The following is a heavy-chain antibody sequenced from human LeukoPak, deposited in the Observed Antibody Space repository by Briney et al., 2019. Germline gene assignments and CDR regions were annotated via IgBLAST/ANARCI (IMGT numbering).Heavy chain of an antibody. Sequence: SGGSLRLSCAASGFTVSSNYMSWIRQAPGKGLQWIGYIYYSGNSNYNPSLKSRVTISLDTSKNQFSLKLSAVTAADAAVYFCAGQSVSYYHSGRIGFWGQGTLVTVSS. CDR3: AGQSVSYYHSGRIGF. V-gene: IGHV4-59*08. D-gene: IGHD3-10*01. CDR1: GFTVSSNY. J-gene: IGHJ4*02. CDR2: IYYSGNS.